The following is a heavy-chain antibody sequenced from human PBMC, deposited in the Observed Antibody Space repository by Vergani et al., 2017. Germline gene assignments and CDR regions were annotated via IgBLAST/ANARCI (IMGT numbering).Heavy chain of an antibody. CDR2: IKSKTDGGTT. J-gene: IGHJ4*02. D-gene: IGHD1-26*01. CDR1: GFTLSNAW. Sequence: EVQLVESGGGLVKPGGSLRLSCAASGFTLSNAWMSWVRQAPGKGLEWVGRIKSKTDGGTTDYAAHVKGRFTISRDDSKNTLYLQMNSLKTEDTAVYYCTTTVGPSGSYGVIDYWGQGTLVTVSS. V-gene: IGHV3-15*01. CDR3: TTTVGPSGSYGVIDY.